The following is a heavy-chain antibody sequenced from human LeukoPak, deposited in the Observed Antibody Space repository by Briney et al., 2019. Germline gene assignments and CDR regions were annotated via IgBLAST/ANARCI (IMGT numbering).Heavy chain of an antibody. Sequence: SETLALTCNVSGGSISDINYYWAWIRQPPGKGLEWIASVYYSGSTHYNPSLKSRVTISGDTSKNQFSLKLSSVTAADTAVYYCAGGQQLVLFVVGGDIDYWGQGTLVTVSS. V-gene: IGHV4-39*07. CDR3: AGGQQLVLFVVGGDIDY. D-gene: IGHD6-13*01. CDR2: VYYSGST. CDR1: GGSISDINYY. J-gene: IGHJ4*02.